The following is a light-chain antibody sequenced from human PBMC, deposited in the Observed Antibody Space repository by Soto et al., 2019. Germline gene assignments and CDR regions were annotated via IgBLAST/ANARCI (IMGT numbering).Light chain of an antibody. V-gene: IGKV4-1*01. Sequence: DIVMTQSPDSLAVSLGERATINCKSSQSVLYSSNNKNYLAWYQQKPGQPPKMLIYWASTRESGVPDRFSGSGSGTDFTLTVSSVQAEDVALYYCQQYYSAPRTFGQGTKVEIK. CDR1: QSVLYSSNNKNY. J-gene: IGKJ1*01. CDR3: QQYYSAPRT. CDR2: WAS.